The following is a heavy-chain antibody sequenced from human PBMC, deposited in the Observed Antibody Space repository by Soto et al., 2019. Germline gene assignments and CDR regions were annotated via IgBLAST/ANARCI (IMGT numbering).Heavy chain of an antibody. CDR3: ARDDYGDYVAYFQH. CDR2: ISAYNGNT. J-gene: IGHJ1*01. Sequence: QGLEWMGWISAYNGNTNYAQKLQGRVTMTTDTSTSTAYMELRSLRSDDTAVYYCARDDYGDYVAYFQHWGQGTLVTVSS. D-gene: IGHD4-17*01. V-gene: IGHV1-18*01.